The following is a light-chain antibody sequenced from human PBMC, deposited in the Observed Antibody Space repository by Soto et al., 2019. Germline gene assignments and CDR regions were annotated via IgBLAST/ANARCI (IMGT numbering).Light chain of an antibody. J-gene: IGLJ2*01. CDR3: GADHGSGSTV. V-gene: IGLV9-49*01. Sequence: QSVLTQPPSASASLGASVTLTCTLSSGYSNYKVDWYQQRPGKGPRFVMRVGTGGIVGSKGDGIPDRFSVLGSGLNRYLTIKNIQEEDESDYHCGADHGSGSTVFGGGTKVTVL. CDR2: VGTGGIVG. CDR1: SGYSNYK.